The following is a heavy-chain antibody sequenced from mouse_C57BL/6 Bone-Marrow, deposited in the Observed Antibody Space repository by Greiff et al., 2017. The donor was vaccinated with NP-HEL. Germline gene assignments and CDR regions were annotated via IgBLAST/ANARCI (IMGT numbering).Heavy chain of an antibody. CDR1: GFTFRSYT. CDR3: ARLGWLGYFDY. CDR2: ISGGGGNT. Sequence: DVKLVESGGGLVKPGGSLKLSCAASGFTFRSYTMSWVRQTPEKRLEWVATISGGGGNTYYPDSVKGRFTISRDNAKNTLYLQMSSLRSEDTALYYCARLGWLGYFDYWGQGTTLTVSS. J-gene: IGHJ2*01. V-gene: IGHV5-9*01. D-gene: IGHD2-3*01.